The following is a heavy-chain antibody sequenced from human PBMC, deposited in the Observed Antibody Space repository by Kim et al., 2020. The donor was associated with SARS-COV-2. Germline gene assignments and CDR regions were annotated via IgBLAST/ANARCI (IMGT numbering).Heavy chain of an antibody. CDR2: ISWNSGSI. Sequence: GGSLRLSCAASGFTFDDYAMHWVRQAPGKGLEWVSGISWNSGSIGYADSVKGRFAISRDNAKNSLYLQMNSLRAEDTALYYCAGRSSRPYYDSSGYWPHWFDPWGQGTLVTVSS. J-gene: IGHJ5*02. D-gene: IGHD3-22*01. CDR3: AGRSSRPYYDSSGYWPHWFDP. CDR1: GFTFDDYA. V-gene: IGHV3-9*01.